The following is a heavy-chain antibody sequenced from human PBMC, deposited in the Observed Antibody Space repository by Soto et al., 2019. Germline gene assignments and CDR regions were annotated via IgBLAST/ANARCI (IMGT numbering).Heavy chain of an antibody. Sequence: GGSLRLSCAASGFTFSSYAMHWVRQAPGKGLEWVAVISYDGSNKYYADSVKGRFTISRDNSKNTLYLQMNSLRAEVTAVYYCAIDRTAMVTMPGYYYYYGMDVWGQGTTVTVSS. CDR1: GFTFSSYA. CDR3: AIDRTAMVTMPGYYYYYGMDV. D-gene: IGHD5-18*01. J-gene: IGHJ6*02. CDR2: ISYDGSNK. V-gene: IGHV3-30-3*01.